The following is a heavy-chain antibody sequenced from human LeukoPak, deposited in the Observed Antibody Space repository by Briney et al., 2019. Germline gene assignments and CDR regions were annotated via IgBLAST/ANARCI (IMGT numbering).Heavy chain of an antibody. V-gene: IGHV3-48*04. Sequence: GGSLRLSCAASGFTFSTYSMNWVRQAPGKGLEWVSYISSTSNTVYYADSVKGRFTISRDNAKNSLYLQMNGLRVEDTAVYYCARDTRYCDLLRDSWGQGTLVTVSS. CDR2: ISSTSNTV. D-gene: IGHD3-9*01. J-gene: IGHJ4*02. CDR3: ARDTRYCDLLRDS. CDR1: GFTFSTYS.